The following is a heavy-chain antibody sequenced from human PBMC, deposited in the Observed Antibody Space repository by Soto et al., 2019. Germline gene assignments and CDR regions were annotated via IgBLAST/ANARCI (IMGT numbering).Heavy chain of an antibody. CDR3: ARAVYIDP. D-gene: IGHD2-8*01. V-gene: IGHV3-48*01. J-gene: IGHJ5*02. Sequence: GGSLRLSCAASGFTFSSYSMNWVRQAPGKGLEWVSYISSSSSTIYYADSVKGRFTISRDTPKNSLYLQMNSLRAEDTAVYYGARAVYIDPWAQGTLVTVSS. CDR2: ISSSSSTI. CDR1: GFTFSSYS.